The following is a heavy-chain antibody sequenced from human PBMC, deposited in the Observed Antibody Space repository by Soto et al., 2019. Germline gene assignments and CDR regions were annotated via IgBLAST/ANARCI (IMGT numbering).Heavy chain of an antibody. D-gene: IGHD4-17*01. V-gene: IGHV3-48*02. Sequence: GGSLRLSCAASGFPFSSYSMNWVRQAPGKGLEWVSYISSSSSTIYYADSVKGRFTISRDNAKNSLYLQMNSLRDEDTAVYYCAREPYRLGDYGLEYFQHWGQGTLVTVSS. CDR2: ISSSSSTI. CDR1: GFPFSSYS. CDR3: AREPYRLGDYGLEYFQH. J-gene: IGHJ1*01.